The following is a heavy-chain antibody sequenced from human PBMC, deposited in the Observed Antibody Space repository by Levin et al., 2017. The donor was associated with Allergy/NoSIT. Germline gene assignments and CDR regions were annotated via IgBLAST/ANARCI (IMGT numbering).Heavy chain of an antibody. CDR2: ISYDGSNK. Sequence: GGSLRLSCAASGFTFSSYAMHWVRQAPGKGLEWVAVISYDGSNKYYADSVKGRFTISRDNSKNTLYLQMNSLRAEDTAVYYCARDSSSWYVGIWYYYYYMDVWGKGTTVTVSS. CDR3: ARDSSSWYVGIWYYYYYMDV. J-gene: IGHJ6*03. D-gene: IGHD6-13*01. CDR1: GFTFSSYA. V-gene: IGHV3-30-3*01.